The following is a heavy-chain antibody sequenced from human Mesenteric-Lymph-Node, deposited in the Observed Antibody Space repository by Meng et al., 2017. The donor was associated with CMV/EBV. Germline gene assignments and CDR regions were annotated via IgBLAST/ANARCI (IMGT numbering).Heavy chain of an antibody. CDR1: GFAFHTYA. V-gene: IGHV3-23*01. J-gene: IGHJ1*01. CDR3: ARGDGEKATIVQGY. CDR2: ISGSGSDT. D-gene: IGHD5-24*01. Sequence: GGSLRLSCTTSGFAFHTYAMTWVRQAPGKGLEWVSVISGSGSDTYYTESVKGRFTISRDNSKDTLYLQMNSLRPDDTAVYYCARGDGEKATIVQGYWGHGTLVTVSS.